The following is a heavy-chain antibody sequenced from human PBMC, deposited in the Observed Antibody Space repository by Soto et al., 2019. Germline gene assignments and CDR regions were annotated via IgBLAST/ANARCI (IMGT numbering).Heavy chain of an antibody. CDR3: AKDGHLWFGELSGTYYFDY. D-gene: IGHD3-10*01. J-gene: IGHJ4*02. CDR2: ISYDGSNK. CDR1: GFTFSSYG. Sequence: QVQLVESGGGVVQPGRSLRLSCAASGFTFSSYGMHWVRQAPGKGLEWVAVISYDGSNKYYADSVQGRFTISRDNSKNTPYLQMNRLRAEDTAVYYCAKDGHLWFGELSGTYYFDYWGQGTLVTVSS. V-gene: IGHV3-30*18.